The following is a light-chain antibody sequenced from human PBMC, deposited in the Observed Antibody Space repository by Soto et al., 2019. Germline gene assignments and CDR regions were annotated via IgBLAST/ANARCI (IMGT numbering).Light chain of an antibody. CDR2: GAS. CDR3: QQYGSSSWT. J-gene: IGKJ1*01. Sequence: EIVLTQSPGTLSLPPGERATLSCRASQSVRSSYLAWYQQKFGQAPRLLIYGASSRATGIPGRFSGSGSGTDFTLTISRLEPEDFAVYYCQQYGSSSWTFGQGTKVDI. V-gene: IGKV3-20*01. CDR1: QSVRSSY.